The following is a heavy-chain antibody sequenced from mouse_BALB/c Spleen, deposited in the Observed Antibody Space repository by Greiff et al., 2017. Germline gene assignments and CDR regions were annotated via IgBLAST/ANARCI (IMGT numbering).Heavy chain of an antibody. CDR1: GYTFTSYT. D-gene: IGHD1-1*01. Sequence: VQLQQSAAELARPGASVKMSCKASGYTFTSYTMHWVKQRPGQGLEWIGYINPSSGYTEYNQKFKDKTTLTADKSSSTAYMQLSSLTSEDSAVYYCARVLLRSYYFDYWGQGTTLTVSS. J-gene: IGHJ2*01. CDR3: ARVLLRSYYFDY. CDR2: INPSSGYT. V-gene: IGHV1-4*02.